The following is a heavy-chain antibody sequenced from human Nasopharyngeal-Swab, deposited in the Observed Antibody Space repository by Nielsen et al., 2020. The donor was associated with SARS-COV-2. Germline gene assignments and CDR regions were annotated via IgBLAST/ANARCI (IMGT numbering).Heavy chain of an antibody. CDR3: ATWGIGYGENAHATFDS. CDR1: GGTFSKYA. Sequence: SVKVSCKVSGGTFSKYAISWVRQAPGQGLEWMGGIIVNLGMTRYAQKFKDSVIINADESTGTAYMELSSLRSEDTAVYYCATWGIGYGENAHATFDSWGQGTQVTVSS. V-gene: IGHV1-69*10. CDR2: IIVNLGMT. D-gene: IGHD4-17*01. J-gene: IGHJ4*02.